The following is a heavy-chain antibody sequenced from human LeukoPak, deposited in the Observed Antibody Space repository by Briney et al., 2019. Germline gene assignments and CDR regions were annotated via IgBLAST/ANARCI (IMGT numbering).Heavy chain of an antibody. D-gene: IGHD6-13*01. CDR3: ARDDSSSWYQNY. CDR2: INHSGST. J-gene: IGHJ4*02. V-gene: IGHV4-34*01. CDR1: GGSFSGYY. Sequence: PSETLSLTCAVYGGSFSGYYWSWIRQPPGKGLEWIGEINHSGSTNYNPSLKSRVTISVDTSKNQFSLKLSSVTAADTAVYYCARDDSSSWYQNYWGQGTLVTVSS.